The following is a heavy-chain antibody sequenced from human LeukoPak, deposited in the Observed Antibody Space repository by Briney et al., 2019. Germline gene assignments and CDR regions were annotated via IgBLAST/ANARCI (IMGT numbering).Heavy chain of an antibody. CDR3: AREVVVPAAMLGGLYYYYGMDV. V-gene: IGHV6-1*01. D-gene: IGHD2-2*01. CDR1: GDSISSNDAS. J-gene: IGHJ6*02. Sequence: SQTLSLTCAISGDSISSNDASWNWIRQSPSRGLEWLGRTYYSSKWYYDYAVSVKGRMTIYPDTSKNQFSLQLNSVTPEDTAVYYCAREVVVPAAMLGGLYYYYGMDVWGQGTTVTVSS. CDR2: TYYSSKWYY.